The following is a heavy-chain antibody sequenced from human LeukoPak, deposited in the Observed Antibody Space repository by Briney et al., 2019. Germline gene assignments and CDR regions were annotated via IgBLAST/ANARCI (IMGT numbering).Heavy chain of an antibody. Sequence: GGSLRLSCAASGFTFSSYAVSWVRQASGKGLEWVTGISGSGGSTYYADSVKGRFTISRGNSKNTLYVQLNSLRGEDSAVYYCARGGYNPPRLEYWGQGTLVTVSS. CDR1: GFTFSSYA. D-gene: IGHD3-16*01. CDR2: ISGSGGST. J-gene: IGHJ4*02. CDR3: ARGGYNPPRLEY. V-gene: IGHV3-23*01.